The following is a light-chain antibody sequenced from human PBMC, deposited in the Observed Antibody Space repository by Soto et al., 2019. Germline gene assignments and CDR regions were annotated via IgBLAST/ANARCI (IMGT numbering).Light chain of an antibody. CDR1: QSVSSY. Sequence: EIVLTQSPATLSLSPGERATLSCRASQSVSSYLAWYQQKPGQAPRLLIYGASFRAAGIPDRFSGSGSGTDFTLSISRLEPEDFAVYYCQQYGNSPYTFGQGTKLEIK. CDR3: QQYGNSPYT. CDR2: GAS. J-gene: IGKJ2*01. V-gene: IGKV3-20*01.